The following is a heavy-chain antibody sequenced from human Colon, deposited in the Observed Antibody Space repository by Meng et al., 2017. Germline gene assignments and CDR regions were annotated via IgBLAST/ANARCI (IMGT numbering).Heavy chain of an antibody. CDR2: INHSGST. J-gene: IGHJ4*02. D-gene: IGHD2-2*01. V-gene: IGHV4-34*01. Sequence: QGRLLQCGAGLVKPSQTLSLTCAVYGGSFSGYYWSWIRQPPGKGLEWIGEINHSGSTNYNPSLKSRVTISVDTSKNQFSLKLSSVTAADTAVYYCARGWGYCSSTSCYFLDYWGQGTLVTVSS. CDR1: GGSFSGYY. CDR3: ARGWGYCSSTSCYFLDY.